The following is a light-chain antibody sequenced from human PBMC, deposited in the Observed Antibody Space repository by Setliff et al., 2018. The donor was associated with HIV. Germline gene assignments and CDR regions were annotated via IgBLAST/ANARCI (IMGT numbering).Light chain of an antibody. CDR2: EVS. CDR3: NSYTSSITYV. V-gene: IGLV2-14*01. J-gene: IGLJ1*01. Sequence: QSALTQPASVSGSPGQSITISCTGISSDVGGYIYVSWYQQHPGKAPKLMIYEVSNRPSGVSNRFSGSKSGNTPSLTISGLQAEVEADYYCNSYTSSITYVFGTVTEVTVL. CDR1: SSDVGGYIY.